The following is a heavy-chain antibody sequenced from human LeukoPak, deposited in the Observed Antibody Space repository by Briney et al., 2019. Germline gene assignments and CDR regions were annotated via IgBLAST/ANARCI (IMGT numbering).Heavy chain of an antibody. CDR3: ARDRGYDFWSGYSDYYYYGMDV. CDR2: ISSSSSTI. CDR1: GFTFSSYS. J-gene: IGHJ6*02. Sequence: GGSLRLSCAASGFTFSSYSMNWVRQAPGKGLEWVSYISSSSSTIYYADSVKGRFTISRDNAKNLLYLQMNSLRAEDTAVYYCARDRGYDFWSGYSDYYYYGMDVWGQGTTVTVSS. V-gene: IGHV3-48*01. D-gene: IGHD3-3*01.